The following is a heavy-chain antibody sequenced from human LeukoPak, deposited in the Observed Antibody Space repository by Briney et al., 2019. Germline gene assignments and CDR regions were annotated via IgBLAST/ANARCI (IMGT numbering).Heavy chain of an antibody. V-gene: IGHV3-23*01. J-gene: IGHJ4*02. Sequence: PGGSLRLSCAASGFSFSIHSMSWVRQAPGKGLEWVSAISGSGGSTYYADSVKGRFATSRDNSKNTLYLQISSLRAEDTAVYYCAKGRPGHCSSSNCCPALFIDYWGRGTLVTVSS. CDR1: GFSFSIHS. D-gene: IGHD2-2*01. CDR2: ISGSGGST. CDR3: AKGRPGHCSSSNCCPALFIDY.